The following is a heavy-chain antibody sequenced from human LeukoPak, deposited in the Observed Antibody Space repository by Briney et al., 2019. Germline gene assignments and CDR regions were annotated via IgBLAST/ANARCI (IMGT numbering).Heavy chain of an antibody. CDR2: IYYSGST. V-gene: IGHV4-39*01. CDR3: ARQKYGDYRNAFEI. J-gene: IGHJ3*02. CDR1: SGSISSSSYY. Sequence: PSETLSLTCTVSSGSISSSSYYWGWIRQPPGKGLEWIGSIYYSGSTYYNPSLKSRVTISVDTSKNQFSLNLSSVTAADTAVYYCARQKYGDYRNAFEIWGQGRMVTVSS. D-gene: IGHD4-17*01.